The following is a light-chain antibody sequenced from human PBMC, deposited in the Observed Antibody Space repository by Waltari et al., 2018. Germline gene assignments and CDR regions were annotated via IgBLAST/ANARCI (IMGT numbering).Light chain of an antibody. CDR1: SPNIGKHT. J-gene: IGLJ2*01. V-gene: IGLV1-44*01. CDR2: FND. Sequence: QSVLTQPPSASGTPGQRVTISCSGSSPNIGKHTVNWYQQLPGTAPKLVIYFNDQRPSGVTDRFSGSKSGTSASLAISGLQSEDEADFHCAVWDDSLNGLIFGGGTKLTVL. CDR3: AVWDDSLNGLI.